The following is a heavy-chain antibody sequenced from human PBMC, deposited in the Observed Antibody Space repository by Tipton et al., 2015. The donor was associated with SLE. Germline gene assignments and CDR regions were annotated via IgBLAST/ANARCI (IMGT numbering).Heavy chain of an antibody. CDR1: GGSITLATYY. D-gene: IGHD2-15*01. J-gene: IGHJ6*03. CDR2: INHSGST. CDR3: TRDRTPDYYYYYMDV. V-gene: IGHV4-39*07. Sequence: TLSLTCSVSGGSITLATYYWSWIRQPPGKGLEWIGEINHSGSTNYNPSLKSRVTISVDTSKNQFSLKLSSVTAADSAIYYCTRDRTPDYYYYYMDVWGKGTTVTVSS.